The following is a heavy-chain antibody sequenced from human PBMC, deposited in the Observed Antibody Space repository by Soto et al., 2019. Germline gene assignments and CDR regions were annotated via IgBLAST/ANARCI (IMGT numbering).Heavy chain of an antibody. CDR1: GYSFTSYW. CDR3: ASYSSAIAVAGDDAFDI. Sequence: GDALTISCKGSGYSFTSYWIGWVRHMPGKGLEWMGIIYPGDSDTRYSASFQGQVTISADKSISTAYLQWSSLKASDTAMYYCASYSSAIAVAGDDAFDIWGQGTMVTVSS. D-gene: IGHD6-19*01. CDR2: IYPGDSDT. J-gene: IGHJ3*02. V-gene: IGHV5-51*01.